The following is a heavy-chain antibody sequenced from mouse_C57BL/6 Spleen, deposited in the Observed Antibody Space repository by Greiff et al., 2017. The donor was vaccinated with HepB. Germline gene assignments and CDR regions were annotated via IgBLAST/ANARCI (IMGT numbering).Heavy chain of an antibody. CDR1: GFSFNTYA. CDR3: VRQGVAQYYYAMDY. V-gene: IGHV10-1*01. D-gene: IGHD1-3*01. CDR2: IRSKSNNYAT. Sequence: EVQLVESGGGLVQPKGSLKLSCAASGFSFNTYAMNWVRQAPGQGLEWVARIRSKSNNYATYYADSVKDRFTISRDDSESMLYLQMNNLKTEDTAMYYCVRQGVAQYYYAMDYWGQGTSVTVSS. J-gene: IGHJ4*01.